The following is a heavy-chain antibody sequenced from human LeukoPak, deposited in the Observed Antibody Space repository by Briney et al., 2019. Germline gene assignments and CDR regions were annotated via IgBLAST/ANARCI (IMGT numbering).Heavy chain of an antibody. CDR2: IYSGGST. D-gene: IGHD4-17*01. J-gene: IGHJ4*02. CDR3: AREAVTRNYFDY. V-gene: IGHV3-53*01. Sequence: GGSLRLSCAASGFTVSSNYMNWVRQAPGKGLEWVSVIYSGGSTYYADSVKGRFTISRDNSKNTLYLQMYSLRAEDTAVYYCAREAVTRNYFDYWGQGTLVTVSS. CDR1: GFTVSSNY.